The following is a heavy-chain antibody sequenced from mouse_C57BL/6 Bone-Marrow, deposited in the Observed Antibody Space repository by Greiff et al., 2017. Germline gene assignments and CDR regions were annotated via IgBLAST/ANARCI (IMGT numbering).Heavy chain of an antibody. CDR3: ARGDISSYFDY. CDR2: IWPGGGT. J-gene: IGHJ2*01. Sequence: QVQLKESGPGLVAPSHSLSITCTVSGFSLTSYAISWVRQPHGKGLEWLGVIWPGGGTNYNTALKYRLRISKDNSKSQVFIKMNSLQTDDTARYYCARGDISSYFDYWGQGTTLTVSS. V-gene: IGHV2-9-1*01. CDR1: GFSLTSYA. D-gene: IGHD2-13*01.